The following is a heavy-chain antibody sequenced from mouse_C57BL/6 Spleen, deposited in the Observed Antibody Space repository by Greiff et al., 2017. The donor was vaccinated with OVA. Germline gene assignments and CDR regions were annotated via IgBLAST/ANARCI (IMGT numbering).Heavy chain of an antibody. D-gene: IGHD2-4*01. CDR3: ARLEGIYYDYGFAY. Sequence: QVQLQQSGPELVKPGASVKISCKASGYAFSSSWMNWVKQRPGKGLEWIGRIYPGDGDTNYNGKFKGKATLTADKSSSTAYMQLSSLTSEDSAVYFCARLEGIYYDYGFAYWGQGTLVTVSA. CDR2: IYPGDGDT. V-gene: IGHV1-82*01. CDR1: GYAFSSSW. J-gene: IGHJ3*01.